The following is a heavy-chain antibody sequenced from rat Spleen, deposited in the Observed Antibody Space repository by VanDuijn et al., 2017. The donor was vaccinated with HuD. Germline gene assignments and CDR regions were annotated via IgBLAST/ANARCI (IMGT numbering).Heavy chain of an antibody. D-gene: IGHD1-1*01. V-gene: IGHV5-62*01. CDR1: GFTFSSYG. CDR3: ARSPYYYSGDYYVMDA. Sequence: VQLVESGGGLVQPGKSLKLSCSASGFTFSSYGMHWIRQAPGKGLDWVAYISSSSGTVYADAVKGRFTISRDNAKNTLYLQLNSLKSEDTAIYYCARSPYYYSGDYYVMDAWGQGASVTVSS. J-gene: IGHJ4*01. CDR2: ISSSSGT.